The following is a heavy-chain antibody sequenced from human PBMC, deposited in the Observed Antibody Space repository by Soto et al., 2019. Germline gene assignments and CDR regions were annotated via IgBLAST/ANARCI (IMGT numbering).Heavy chain of an antibody. CDR1: GYTFTGYY. CDR3: ARLGTSDPTVVPAVPSYYFDY. CDR2: INPNSGGT. J-gene: IGHJ4*02. Sequence: QVQLVQSGAEVKKPGASVKVSCKASGYTFTGYYMHWVRQAPGQGLEWMGWINPNSGGTNYAQKFQGWVTMTRDTSIRTAYMELSRLRSDDTAVYYCARLGTSDPTVVPAVPSYYFDYWGQGTLVTVSS. D-gene: IGHD2-2*01. V-gene: IGHV1-2*04.